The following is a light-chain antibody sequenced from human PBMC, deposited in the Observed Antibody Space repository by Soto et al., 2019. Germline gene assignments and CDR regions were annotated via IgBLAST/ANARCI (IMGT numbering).Light chain of an antibody. CDR1: QSIDSTS. CDR2: GTS. J-gene: IGKJ3*01. V-gene: IGKV3-20*01. CDR3: QLAGS. Sequence: EIVLTHSPGTLSLSPGERATLSCRASQSIDSTSVAWYRQKPGQAPTLLIYGTSRRATGVSDRFSGSGSGTDFTLSISRLEPEDLAVYFCQLAGSFGPGAKVDVK.